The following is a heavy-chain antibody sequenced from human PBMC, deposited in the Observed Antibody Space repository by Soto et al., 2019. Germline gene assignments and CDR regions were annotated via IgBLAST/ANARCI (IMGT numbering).Heavy chain of an antibody. D-gene: IGHD3-16*02. CDR3: ARSWKASRLGGLSHDAFDI. CDR1: GFTFSSYD. V-gene: IGHV3-13*04. Sequence: EVQLVESGGGLVQPGGSLRLSCAASGFTFSSYDMHWVRQATGKGLEWVSAIGTAGDTYYPGSVKGRFTISRENAKNSLYLQMNSLSAGDTAVYYCARSWKASRLGGLSHDAFDIWGQGTMVTVSS. J-gene: IGHJ3*02. CDR2: IGTAGDT.